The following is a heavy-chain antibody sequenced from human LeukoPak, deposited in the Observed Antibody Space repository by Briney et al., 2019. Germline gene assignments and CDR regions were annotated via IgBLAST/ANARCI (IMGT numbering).Heavy chain of an antibody. Sequence: SETLSLTCTVSGGSISSYYWSWVRQPPGKGLGWIGYIYYSGSTNYNPSLKSRVTLSVDTSKNQFSLKLSSVTAADTAVYYCVRGGIVGSTARIPLFDYWGQGTLVTVSS. CDR2: IYYSGST. CDR3: VRGGIVGSTARIPLFDY. D-gene: IGHD1-26*01. V-gene: IGHV4-59*01. CDR1: GGSISSYY. J-gene: IGHJ4*02.